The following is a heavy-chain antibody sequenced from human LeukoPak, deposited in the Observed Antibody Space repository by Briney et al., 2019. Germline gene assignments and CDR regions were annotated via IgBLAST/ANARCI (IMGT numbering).Heavy chain of an antibody. Sequence: GGSLRLSCAASGFTFSDYWIYWVRQAPGKGLEWVANIKQDGSEKYYVDSVKGRFTISRDNAKNSLYLQMNSLRAEDTAVYYCASLAAMVRAVDYWGQGTLVAVSS. V-gene: IGHV3-7*01. D-gene: IGHD5-18*01. CDR1: GFTFSDYW. J-gene: IGHJ4*02. CDR3: ASLAAMVRAVDY. CDR2: IKQDGSEK.